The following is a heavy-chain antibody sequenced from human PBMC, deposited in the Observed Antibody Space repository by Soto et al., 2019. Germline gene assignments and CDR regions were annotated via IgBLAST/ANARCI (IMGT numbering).Heavy chain of an antibody. CDR1: GGSVRGYY. V-gene: IGHV4-59*02. CDR2: IYYTGRT. Sequence: SETLSLTCTVSGGSVRGYYWTWIRQPPGKGLEWIGYIYYTGRTKYNPSLKSRVAISVDTSENQFSLKLSSVTAADTAVYYCAREVSSYGDRYVDSWGQGTLVTVSS. D-gene: IGHD3-16*02. J-gene: IGHJ4*02. CDR3: AREVSSYGDRYVDS.